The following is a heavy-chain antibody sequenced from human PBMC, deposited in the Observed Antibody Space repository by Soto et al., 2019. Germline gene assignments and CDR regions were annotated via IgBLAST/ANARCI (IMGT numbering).Heavy chain of an antibody. D-gene: IGHD1-26*01. CDR2: INPNSGGT. CDR3: ARDGVGATVFFGYFDY. J-gene: IGHJ4*02. V-gene: IGHV1-2*04. Sequence: ASVKVSCKASGYTFTGDYMHWVRQAPGQGLEWMGWINPNSGGTNYAQKFQGWVTMTRDTSISTAYMELSRLRAEDTAVYYCARDGVGATVFFGYFDYWGQGALVTVSS. CDR1: GYTFTGDY.